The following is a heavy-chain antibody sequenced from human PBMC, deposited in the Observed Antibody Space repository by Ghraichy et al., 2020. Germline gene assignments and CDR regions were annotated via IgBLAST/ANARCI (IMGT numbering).Heavy chain of an antibody. Sequence: GGSLRLSCAASGFTVSSNYMSWVRQAPGKGLEWVSVIYCGGSTYYADSVKGRFTISRDNSKNTLYLQMNSLRAEDTAVYYCARDRRPYYYDSSGYYDAFDIWGQGTMVSVSS. CDR2: IYCGGST. J-gene: IGHJ3*02. V-gene: IGHV3-53*01. CDR1: GFTVSSNY. CDR3: ARDRRPYYYDSSGYYDAFDI. D-gene: IGHD3-22*01.